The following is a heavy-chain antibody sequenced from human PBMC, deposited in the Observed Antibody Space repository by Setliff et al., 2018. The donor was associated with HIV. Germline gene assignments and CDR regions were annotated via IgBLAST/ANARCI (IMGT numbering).Heavy chain of an antibody. V-gene: IGHV3-11*01. J-gene: IGHJ4*02. D-gene: IGHD3-22*01. CDR1: GFTFSDYY. CDR3: AREYYDSSGYYRFDY. CDR2: ISSSGSTI. Sequence: GGSLRLSCAASGFTFSDYYMSWIRQAPGKGLEWVSYISSSGSTIYYADSVKGRFTISRDNAKNSLYLQMNSLRAEDTAVYYCAREYYDSSGYYRFDYWGQGTLVTVSS.